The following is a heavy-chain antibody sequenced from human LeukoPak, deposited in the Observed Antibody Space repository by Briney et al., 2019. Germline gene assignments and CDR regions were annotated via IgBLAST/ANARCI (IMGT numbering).Heavy chain of an antibody. CDR1: GGSISSYY. V-gene: IGHV4-59*08. D-gene: IGHD6-13*01. CDR2: IYYSGST. Sequence: SETLSLTCTVSGGSISSYYWSWIRQPPGKGLEWIGYIYYSGSTNYNPSLKSRVTISVDTSKNQFSLKLSSVTAADTAVYYCAGQGYSSSSYYFDYWGQGTLVTVSS. J-gene: IGHJ4*02. CDR3: AGQGYSSSSYYFDY.